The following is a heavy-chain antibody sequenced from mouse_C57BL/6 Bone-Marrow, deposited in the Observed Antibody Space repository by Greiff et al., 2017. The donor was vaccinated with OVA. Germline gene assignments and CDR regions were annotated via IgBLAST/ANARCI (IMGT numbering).Heavy chain of an antibody. V-gene: IGHV14-2*01. CDR1: GFTFKDYY. CDR2: IDPEDGET. D-gene: IGHD2-14*01. Sequence: VQLQQSGAELVKPGASVKLSCTASGFTFKDYYMHWVKQRPEQGLEWIGRIDPEDGETQYAPKFQGKATITADKSSNTAYLQLSSLTSEDTAVYYWARRTFYLRYARDYWGQGTSVTVSS. J-gene: IGHJ4*01. CDR3: ARRTFYLRYARDY.